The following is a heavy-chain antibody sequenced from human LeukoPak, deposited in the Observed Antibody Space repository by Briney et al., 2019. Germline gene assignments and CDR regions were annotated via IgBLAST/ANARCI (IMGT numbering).Heavy chain of an antibody. V-gene: IGHV3-15*01. CDR3: TTVCQLLYYYYYMDV. Sequence: GGSLRLSCAASGFTFSNAWMSWVRQAPGKGLEWVGRIKSKTDGGTTDYAAPVKGRFTISRDDSKNTLYLQMNSLKTEDTAVYYCTTVCQLLYYYYYMDVWGKGTTVTVSS. D-gene: IGHD2-2*01. J-gene: IGHJ6*03. CDR1: GFTFSNAW. CDR2: IKSKTDGGTT.